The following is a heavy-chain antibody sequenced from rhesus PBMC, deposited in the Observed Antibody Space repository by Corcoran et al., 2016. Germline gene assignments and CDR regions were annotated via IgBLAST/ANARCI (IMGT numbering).Heavy chain of an antibody. CDR3: ARARYFLLDPLDY. CDR1: GASIRSYW. D-gene: IGHD2-27*01. CDR2: INGNSRTT. Sequence: QVQLQESGPGLVKPSETLSLTCAVSGASIRSYWWSWIRQPPGKGLEWIGEINGNSRTTYCHPCLRSRVTVSKDASKSQFSLKLSSVTAADTAVYYCARARYFLLDPLDYWGQGLLGTGSS. J-gene: IGHJ4*01. V-gene: IGHV4-80*01.